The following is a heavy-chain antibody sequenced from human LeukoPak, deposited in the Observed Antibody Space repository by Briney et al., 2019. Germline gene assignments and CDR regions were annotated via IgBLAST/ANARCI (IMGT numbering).Heavy chain of an antibody. CDR2: INHRGST. CDR1: GGSFSGYY. D-gene: IGHD3-3*01. V-gene: IGHV4-34*01. CDR3: AKLNNYDLMIDY. Sequence: SSETLSLTCAVYGGSFSGYYWSWIRQPPGKGLEWIGEINHRGSTNYNPSLKSRVTISVDTSKNQFSLKLSSVTAADTAVYYCAKLNNYDLMIDYWGQGTLVTVSS. J-gene: IGHJ4*02.